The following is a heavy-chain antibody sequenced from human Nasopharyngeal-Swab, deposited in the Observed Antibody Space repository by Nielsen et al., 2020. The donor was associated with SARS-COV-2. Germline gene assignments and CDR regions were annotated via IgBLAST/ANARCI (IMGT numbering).Heavy chain of an antibody. Sequence: GESLKISCTASGFTFSSYTINWVRQAPGKGLEWVSSIIISSSYIYYADSVKGRFTISRDNAKNSLYLQMNSLRAEDTAVYYCAREYCSSTSCYGDWFDPWGQGTLVTVSS. J-gene: IGHJ5*02. V-gene: IGHV3-21*01. CDR1: GFTFSSYT. CDR3: AREYCSSTSCYGDWFDP. D-gene: IGHD2-2*01. CDR2: IIISSSYI.